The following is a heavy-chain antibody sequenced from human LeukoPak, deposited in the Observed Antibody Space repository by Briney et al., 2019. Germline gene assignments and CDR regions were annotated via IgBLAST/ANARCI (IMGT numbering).Heavy chain of an antibody. J-gene: IGHJ4*02. V-gene: IGHV3-7*01. CDR1: GFTFTTYW. CDR2: INQDGTEK. D-gene: IGHD6-19*01. CDR3: AKVAVAGSEIDY. Sequence: GGSLRLSCAASGFTFTTYWMTWVRQAPGKGLEWVANINQDGTEKHYVDSVKGRFTISRDNAKNSLSLQMNSLRAEDTAVYYCAKVAVAGSEIDYWGQGTLVTVSS.